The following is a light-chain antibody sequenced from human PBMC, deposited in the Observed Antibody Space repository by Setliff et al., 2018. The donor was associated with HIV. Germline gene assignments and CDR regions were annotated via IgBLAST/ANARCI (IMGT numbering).Light chain of an antibody. J-gene: IGLJ2*01. CDR3: ALYMGRGISI. CDR1: SGAISSSHY. Sequence: QTVVTQEPSCSVSPGGTVTITCALTSGAISSSHYPCWYQQTPGQAPRALIYKTNSRSSGVPDRLSGSILGNKAVLTITGAQANDESHYYCALYMGRGISIFGGGTK. V-gene: IGLV8-61*01. CDR2: KTN.